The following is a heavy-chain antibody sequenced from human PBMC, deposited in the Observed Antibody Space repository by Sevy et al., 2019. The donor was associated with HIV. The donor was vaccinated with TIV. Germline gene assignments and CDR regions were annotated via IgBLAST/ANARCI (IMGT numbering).Heavy chain of an antibody. Sequence: SETLSLTCTVSGGSITTTDYYWSWIRQSPTKGLEWIGYIHFSGNTYYNPSLRSRLTISVDASKHQFSLNLRSATAADTAMYYCARGVGGPGVMITFGGVKYAFDFWGQGRMVTVSS. J-gene: IGHJ3*01. CDR2: IHFSGNT. CDR3: ARGVGGPGVMITFGGVKYAFDF. V-gene: IGHV4-30-4*01. CDR1: GGSITTTDYY. D-gene: IGHD3-16*01.